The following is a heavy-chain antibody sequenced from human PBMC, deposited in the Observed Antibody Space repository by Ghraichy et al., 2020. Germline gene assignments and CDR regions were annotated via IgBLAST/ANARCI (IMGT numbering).Heavy chain of an antibody. CDR1: GGSFSDFH. CDR2: IDHSGDS. Sequence: SETLSLTCTVYGGSFSDFHWSWIRQTPGDGLRWIGEIDHSGDSYYNPSLDGRFTISVDTSKSQFSLTVYSVTAADTAVYYCARGRSTDCPDWLCRRNRQSWGFEPVFWFDPWGQGTQVTVTS. J-gene: IGHJ5*02. CDR3: ARGRSTDCPDWLCRRNRQSWGFEPVFWFDP. V-gene: IGHV4-34*01. D-gene: IGHD2-21*02.